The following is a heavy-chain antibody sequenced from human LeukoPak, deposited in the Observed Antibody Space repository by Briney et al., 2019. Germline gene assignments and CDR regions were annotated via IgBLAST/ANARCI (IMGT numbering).Heavy chain of an antibody. J-gene: IGHJ4*02. D-gene: IGHD6-19*01. V-gene: IGHV3-53*01. Sequence: GGSLRLSCEASGFSVSNYMSWVRQAPGKGLEWVSVIYSNGNTYYADSVEGRFTISRDNSKNTLYLQMNSLRAEDTAVYYCARVRNVNSVAGTVDYWGQGTLVTVSS. CDR1: GFSVSNY. CDR3: ARVRNVNSVAGTVDY. CDR2: IYSNGNT.